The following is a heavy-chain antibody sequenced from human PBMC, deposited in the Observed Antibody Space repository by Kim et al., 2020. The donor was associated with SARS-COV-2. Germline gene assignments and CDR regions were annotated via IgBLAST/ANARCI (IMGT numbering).Heavy chain of an antibody. D-gene: IGHD2-2*01. CDR1: GFTFSSYA. V-gene: IGHV3-64*01. CDR2: ISSNGGST. Sequence: GGSLRLSCAASGFTFSSYAMHWVRQAPGKGLEYVSAISSNGGSTYYANSVKGRFTISRDNSKNTLYLQMGSLRAEDMAVYYCASSVGVVPAYFDYWGQGT. CDR3: ASSVGVVPAYFDY. J-gene: IGHJ4*02.